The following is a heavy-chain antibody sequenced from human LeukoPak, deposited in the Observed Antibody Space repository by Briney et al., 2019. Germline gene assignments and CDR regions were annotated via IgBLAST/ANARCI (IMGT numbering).Heavy chain of an antibody. CDR3: ARDLSHFNYYDSSGYTDY. CDR2: INPSGGST. J-gene: IGHJ4*02. V-gene: IGHV1-46*01. D-gene: IGHD3-22*01. Sequence: ASAKVSCKASGYTFTSYYMHWVRQAPGQGLEWMGIINPSGGSTSYAQKFQGRVTMTRDTSTSTVYMELSSLRSEDTAVYYCARDLSHFNYYDSSGYTDYWGQGTLVTVSS. CDR1: GYTFTSYY.